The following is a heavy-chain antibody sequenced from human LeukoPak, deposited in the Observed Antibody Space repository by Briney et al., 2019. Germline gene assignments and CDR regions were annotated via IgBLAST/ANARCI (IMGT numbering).Heavy chain of an antibody. D-gene: IGHD5-12*01. Sequence: PSETLSLTCTVSGGSISSYYWSWIRQPPGKGLEWIGYIYYSGSTNYNPSLKSRVTISVDTSKNQFSLKLSSVTAADTAVYYCARDRIVATDWAGGYFDLWGRGTLVTVSS. CDR2: IYYSGST. V-gene: IGHV4-59*01. CDR1: GGSISSYY. CDR3: ARDRIVATDWAGGYFDL. J-gene: IGHJ2*01.